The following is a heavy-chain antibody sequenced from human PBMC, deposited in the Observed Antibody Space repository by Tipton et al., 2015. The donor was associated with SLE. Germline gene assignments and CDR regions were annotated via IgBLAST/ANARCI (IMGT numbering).Heavy chain of an antibody. D-gene: IGHD3-22*01. CDR3: ARLDSRYYDSSGYYYNWFDP. CDR1: GGSISTYY. J-gene: IGHJ5*02. V-gene: IGHV4-59*08. Sequence: TLSLPCTVSGGSISTYYWSWIRQPPGKGLEWIGYIYYSGSTNYNPSLKSRVTISVDTSKNQFSLKLSSVTAADTAVYYCARLDSRYYDSSGYYYNWFDPWGQGTLVTVSS. CDR2: IYYSGST.